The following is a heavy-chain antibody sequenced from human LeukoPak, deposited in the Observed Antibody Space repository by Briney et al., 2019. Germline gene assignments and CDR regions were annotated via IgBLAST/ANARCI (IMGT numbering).Heavy chain of an antibody. J-gene: IGHJ4*02. Sequence: ASVKVSCKASGYTFTIYGISWVRQAPGQGLEWMGWISAYNGNTNYAQKLQGRVTMTTDTSTSTAYMELRSLRSDDTAVYYCARDDNILTGYPLGYWGQGTLVTVSS. CDR2: ISAYNGNT. CDR3: ARDDNILTGYPLGY. CDR1: GYTFTIYG. D-gene: IGHD3-9*01. V-gene: IGHV1-18*01.